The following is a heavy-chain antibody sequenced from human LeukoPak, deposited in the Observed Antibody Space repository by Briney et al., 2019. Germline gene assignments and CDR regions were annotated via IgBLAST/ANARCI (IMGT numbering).Heavy chain of an antibody. CDR2: IYTSGST. Sequence: SETLSLTCTVSDGSISIYYWNWIRQPAGKGLEWIGRIYTSGSTNYNPSLKSRLTMSVDTSKNQFSLSLSSVTAADTAVYHCARWTTMVRGFDYWGQGTLVTVSS. D-gene: IGHD3-10*01. J-gene: IGHJ4*02. CDR3: ARWTTMVRGFDY. CDR1: DGSISIYY. V-gene: IGHV4-4*07.